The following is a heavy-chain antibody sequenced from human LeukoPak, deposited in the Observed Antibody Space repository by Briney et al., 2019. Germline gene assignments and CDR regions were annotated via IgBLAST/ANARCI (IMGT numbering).Heavy chain of an antibody. Sequence: WIGHIHYSGSTNYNPSLKSRVTMSVDTSKNQFSLRLSSVTAADTAMYYCARATGSYSYMDVWGKGATVTVSS. CDR3: ARATGSYSYMDV. V-gene: IGHV4-59*01. D-gene: IGHD1-26*01. J-gene: IGHJ6*03. CDR2: IHYSGST.